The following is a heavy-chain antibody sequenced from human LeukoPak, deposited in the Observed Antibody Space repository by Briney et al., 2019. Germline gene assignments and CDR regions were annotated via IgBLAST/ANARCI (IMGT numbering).Heavy chain of an antibody. CDR3: ASVARARVGATMVFDY. D-gene: IGHD1-26*01. CDR1: GFTFSSYS. J-gene: IGHJ4*02. Sequence: GGSLRLSCAASGFTFSSYSMNWVRQAPGKGLEWVSSISSSSSYIYYADSVKGRFTISRDNAKNSLYLQMNSLRAEDTAVYYCASVARARVGATMVFDYWGQGTLVTVSS. CDR2: ISSSSSYI. V-gene: IGHV3-21*01.